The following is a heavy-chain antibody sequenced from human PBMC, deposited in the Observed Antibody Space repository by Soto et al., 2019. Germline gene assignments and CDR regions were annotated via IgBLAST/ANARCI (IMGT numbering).Heavy chain of an antibody. D-gene: IGHD1-26*01. CDR3: TRETGFSGSYGTYHYYYYYGMDV. J-gene: IGHJ6*02. CDR2: IYSGGTT. Sequence: VQLVETGGGLIQPGGSLRLSCAASGFTVSSKYMSWVRQAPGKGLEWVSVIYSGGTTYYADSVKDRFIISRDTSKNTVYLQLNSLRAEDTAVYYCTRETGFSGSYGTYHYYYYYGMDVWGQGTTVTVSS. V-gene: IGHV3-53*02. CDR1: GFTVSSKY.